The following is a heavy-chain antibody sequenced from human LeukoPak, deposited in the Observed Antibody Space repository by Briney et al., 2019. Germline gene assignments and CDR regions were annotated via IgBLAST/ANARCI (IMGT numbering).Heavy chain of an antibody. CDR3: VRDLDNFPSGRFDP. CDR2: IKQDGSEK. V-gene: IGHV3-7*01. D-gene: IGHD1-20*01. Sequence: PGGSLRLSCAASGFTFSSYAMSWVRQAPGKGLEWVANIKQDGSEKYYVDSVKGRFTISRDNAKNSLYLQMNSLRAEDTAVYYCVRDLDNFPSGRFDPWGQGTLVTVSS. J-gene: IGHJ5*02. CDR1: GFTFSSYA.